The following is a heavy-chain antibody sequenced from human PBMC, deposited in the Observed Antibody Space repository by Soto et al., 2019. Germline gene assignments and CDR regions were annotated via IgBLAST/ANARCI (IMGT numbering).Heavy chain of an antibody. CDR3: ARERSSGWLRGGFDP. J-gene: IGHJ5*02. V-gene: IGHV1-3*01. Sequence: QVQLVQSGAEVKKPGASVKVSCKASGYTFTSYAMHWVRQAPGQRLEWMGWINAGNGNTKYSQKFQGRVTITRDTAASTAYMELSSLRSEDTAVYYCARERSSGWLRGGFDPWGQGTLVTVSS. CDR1: GYTFTSYA. D-gene: IGHD6-19*01. CDR2: INAGNGNT.